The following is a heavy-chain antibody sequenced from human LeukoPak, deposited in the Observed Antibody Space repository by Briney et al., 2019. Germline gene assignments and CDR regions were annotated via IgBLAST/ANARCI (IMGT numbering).Heavy chain of an antibody. CDR3: ARDSLLWFGELLYVFDY. J-gene: IGHJ4*02. CDR1: GYTFTSYD. CDR2: ISAYNGNT. Sequence: AASVKVSCKASGYTFTSYDINWVRQAPGQGLEWMGWISAYNGNTNYAQKLQGRVTMTTDTSTSTAYMELRSLRSDDTAVYYCARDSLLWFGELLYVFDYWGQGTLVTVSS. V-gene: IGHV1-18*01. D-gene: IGHD3-10*01.